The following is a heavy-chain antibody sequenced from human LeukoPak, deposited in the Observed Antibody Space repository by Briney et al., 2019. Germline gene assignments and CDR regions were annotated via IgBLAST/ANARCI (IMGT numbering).Heavy chain of an antibody. V-gene: IGHV3-30*02. CDR3: AKGYPAEGWLVLFDY. J-gene: IGHJ4*02. CDR1: GFTYSSYG. CDR2: IRYDGSNK. D-gene: IGHD6-19*01. Sequence: PGGSLRLSCAASGFTYSSYGMHWVRQAPGKGRERVGVIRYDGSNKYYADSVKGRFTISRDNSKNTLYLQMNSLRAEDTAVYYCAKGYPAEGWLVLFDYWGQGTLVTVSS.